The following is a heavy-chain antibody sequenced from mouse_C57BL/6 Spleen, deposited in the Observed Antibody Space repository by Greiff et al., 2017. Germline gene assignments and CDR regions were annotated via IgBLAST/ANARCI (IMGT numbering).Heavy chain of an antibody. CDR2: IDPSDSYT. CDR1: GYTFTSYW. D-gene: IGHD1-1*01. CDR3: ARHYDGSSQYFDV. Sequence: QVQLQQPGAELVMPGASVKLSCKASGYTFTSYWMHWVKQRPGQGLEWIGEIDPSDSYTNYNQKFKGKSTLTVDKSSSTAYMELSSLTSEDSAVYYCARHYDGSSQYFDVWGTGTTVTVSS. J-gene: IGHJ1*03. V-gene: IGHV1-69*01.